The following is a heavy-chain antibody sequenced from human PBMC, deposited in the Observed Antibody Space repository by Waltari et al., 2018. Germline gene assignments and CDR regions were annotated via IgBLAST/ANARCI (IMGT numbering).Heavy chain of an antibody. J-gene: IGHJ4*02. D-gene: IGHD6-13*01. V-gene: IGHV1-2*02. CDR1: GYTFTGHY. CDR3: ARSPPSYSSSWYFFEH. CDR2: INTNLGCT. Sequence: QVQLVQPGAEVTRPGASVKVSCKASGYTFTGHYIHWIRQAPGQGLEWMGWINTNLGCTKFAQKLQGRITLTRDTSITTAYMELRRLTFDDTAVYYCARSPPSYSSSWYFFEHWGQGTLVTVSS.